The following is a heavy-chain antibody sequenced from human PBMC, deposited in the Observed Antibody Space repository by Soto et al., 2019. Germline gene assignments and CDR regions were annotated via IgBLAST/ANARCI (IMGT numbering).Heavy chain of an antibody. CDR3: ARNPSEYYDFWSGYYVPFYYYYYYMDV. CDR1: GYTFTSYD. Sequence: ASVKVSCKASGYTFTSYDINWVRQATGQGLERMGWLNPNSGNTGYAQKFQGRVTMTRNTSISTAYMELSSLRSEDTAVYYCARNPSEYYDFWSGYYVPFYYYYYYMDVWGKGTTVTVSS. J-gene: IGHJ6*03. D-gene: IGHD3-3*01. V-gene: IGHV1-8*01. CDR2: LNPNSGNT.